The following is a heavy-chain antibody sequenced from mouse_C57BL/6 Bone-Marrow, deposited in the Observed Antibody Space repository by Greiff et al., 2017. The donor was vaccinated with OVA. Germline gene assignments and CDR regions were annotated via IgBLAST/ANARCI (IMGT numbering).Heavy chain of an antibody. V-gene: IGHV1-50*01. CDR3: AREGSNYEYFDV. CDR1: GYTFTSYW. Sequence: QVQLQQPGAELVKPGASVKLSCKASGYTFTSYWMQWVKQRPGQGLEWIGEIDPSDSYTNYNQKFKGKATLTVDTSSSTAYMQLSSLTSADSAVYYCAREGSNYEYFDVWGTGATVTVSS. D-gene: IGHD2-5*01. J-gene: IGHJ1*03. CDR2: IDPSDSYT.